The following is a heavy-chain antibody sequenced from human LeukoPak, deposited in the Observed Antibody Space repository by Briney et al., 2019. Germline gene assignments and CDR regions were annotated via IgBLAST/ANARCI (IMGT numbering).Heavy chain of an antibody. V-gene: IGHV3-33*01. Sequence: GGSLRLSCAASGFTFSSYGMHWVRQAPGKGLEGVAVICYDGSNKYYADSVRARFTISRENSKKTVYLQMNSLRAEDTAVYYCARLDSSGYHYREDYFDYWGQGTQVTVSS. D-gene: IGHD3-22*01. CDR2: ICYDGSNK. J-gene: IGHJ4*02. CDR1: GFTFSSYG. CDR3: ARLDSSGYHYREDYFDY.